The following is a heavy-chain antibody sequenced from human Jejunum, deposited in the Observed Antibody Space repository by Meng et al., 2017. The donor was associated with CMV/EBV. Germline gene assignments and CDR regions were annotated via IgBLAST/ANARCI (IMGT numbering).Heavy chain of an antibody. J-gene: IGHJ5*02. D-gene: IGHD2-2*01. CDR2: IRSKTYSSAT. CDR3: TRHSIVVVPAAGFDP. Sequence: RYYTIHWVRQAPGKGLEWVGRIRSKTYSSATAYAASVKGRFIISRDDSKNTAYLQMNSLKTEDTAVYYCTRHSIVVVPAAGFDPWGQGTLVTVSS. V-gene: IGHV3-73*01. CDR1: RYYT.